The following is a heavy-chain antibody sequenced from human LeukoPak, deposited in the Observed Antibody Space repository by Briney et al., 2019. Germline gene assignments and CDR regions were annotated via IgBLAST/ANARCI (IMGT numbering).Heavy chain of an antibody. V-gene: IGHV1-69*13. CDR1: GGTFISYA. CDR3: ASARVAVAGYYYYGMDV. D-gene: IGHD6-19*01. Sequence: GASVKVSCKASGGTFISYAISWVRQAPGQGLEWMGGIIPIFGTANYAQKFQGRVTITADESTSAAYMELSSLRSEDTAVYYCASARVAVAGYYYYGMDVWGQGTTVTVSS. J-gene: IGHJ6*02. CDR2: IIPIFGTA.